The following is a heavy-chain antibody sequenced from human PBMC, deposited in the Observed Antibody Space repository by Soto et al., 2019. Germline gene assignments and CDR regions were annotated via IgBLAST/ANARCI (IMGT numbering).Heavy chain of an antibody. CDR1: GVSISSYY. D-gene: IGHD3-10*01. CDR3: ARDKRRYYGSGVTRDYYYGMDV. Sequence: SETLSLTXTVSGVSISSYYWTWTRQPPGKGLEWIGYIYYSGSSGSTNYNPSLKSRVTISVDTSKNQFSLKLSSVTAADTAVYYCARDKRRYYGSGVTRDYYYGMDVWGQGTTVTVSS. J-gene: IGHJ6*02. V-gene: IGHV4-59*01. CDR2: IYYSGSSGST.